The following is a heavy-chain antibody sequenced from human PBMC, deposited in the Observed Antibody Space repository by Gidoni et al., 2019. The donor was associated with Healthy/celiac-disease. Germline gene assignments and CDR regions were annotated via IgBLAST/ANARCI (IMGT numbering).Heavy chain of an antibody. CDR3: ARGRLVPAAPLDY. D-gene: IGHD2-2*01. Sequence: QVQLQQWGAGLLKPSETLSLTCAVYGGSFSGYYWSWIRQPPGKGLEWIGEINHSGSTNYNPSLRSRVTISVDTSKNQFSLKLSSVTAADTAVYYCARGRLVPAAPLDYWGQGTLVTVSS. CDR1: GGSFSGYY. V-gene: IGHV4-34*01. CDR2: INHSGST. J-gene: IGHJ4*02.